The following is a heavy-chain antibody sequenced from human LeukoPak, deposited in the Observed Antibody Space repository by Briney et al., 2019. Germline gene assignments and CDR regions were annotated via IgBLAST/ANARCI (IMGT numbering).Heavy chain of an antibody. Sequence: SQTLSLTCTVSGGSIGIDDYYWTWIRQPPGKGLEWIGYIYYSGSTYYNPSLKSRVTISVDTSKNQFSLKLSSVTAADTAVYYCARGEYQLPPPYWGQGTLVTVSS. CDR1: GGSIGIDDYY. CDR3: ARGEYQLPPPY. CDR2: IYYSGST. D-gene: IGHD2-2*01. J-gene: IGHJ4*02. V-gene: IGHV4-30-4*08.